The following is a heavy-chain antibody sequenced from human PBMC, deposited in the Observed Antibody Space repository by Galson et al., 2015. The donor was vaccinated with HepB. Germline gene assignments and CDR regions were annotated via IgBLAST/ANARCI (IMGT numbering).Heavy chain of an antibody. V-gene: IGHV3-48*04. Sequence: SLRLSCAASGFSFSRYSMNWVRQAPGKGLAWVSYIRSSTSTVFYADSVQGRFSISRDSAKNSLYLQMNSLRAEDTAVYYCARDFVSYSGVFDYWGQGILVTVSS. J-gene: IGHJ4*02. CDR1: GFSFSRYS. D-gene: IGHD5-12*01. CDR2: IRSSTSTV. CDR3: ARDFVSYSGVFDY.